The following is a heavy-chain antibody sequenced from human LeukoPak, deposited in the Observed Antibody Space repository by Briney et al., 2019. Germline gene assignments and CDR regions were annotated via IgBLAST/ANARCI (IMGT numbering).Heavy chain of an antibody. Sequence: SVTLSLTCAVYGGSFSDYYWSWIRQPPGKGLEWIGEIHHSGNTNYNPSLKSRVTISVDTSKNQFSLRLNSVTAADTAVYYCARGARVGYSSGWSIGYWGQGTLVTVSS. V-gene: IGHV4-34*01. CDR1: GGSFSDYY. D-gene: IGHD6-19*01. CDR3: ARGARVGYSSGWSIGY. J-gene: IGHJ4*02. CDR2: IHHSGNT.